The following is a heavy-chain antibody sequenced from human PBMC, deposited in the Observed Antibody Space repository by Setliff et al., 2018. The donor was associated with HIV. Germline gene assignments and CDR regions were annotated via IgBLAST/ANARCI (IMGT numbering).Heavy chain of an antibody. CDR2: IYTSGST. CDR3: ARGLNYYGSGSYLPLGY. V-gene: IGHV4-61*02. D-gene: IGHD3-10*01. CDR1: GASISSGNYY. Sequence: SETLSLTCTVSGASISSGNYYWSWIRQPAGKGLEWIGRIYTSGSTNYNPSLKSRVAISVDTSKNQFSLKLSSVTAADTAVYYCARGLNYYGSGSYLPLGYWGQGTLVTVSS. J-gene: IGHJ4*02.